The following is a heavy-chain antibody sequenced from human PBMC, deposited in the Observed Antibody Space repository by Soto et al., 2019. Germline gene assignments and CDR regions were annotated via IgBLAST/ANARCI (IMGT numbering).Heavy chain of an antibody. CDR3: ASPSGYSYGLYYYYGMDV. J-gene: IGHJ6*02. D-gene: IGHD5-18*01. Sequence: SETLSLTCTVSGGSISSSSYYWGWIRQPPGKGLEWIGSIYYSGSTYYNPSLKSRVTISVDTSKNQFSLKLSSVTAADTAVYYCASPSGYSYGLYYYYGMDVWGQGTTVTVS. CDR2: IYYSGST. V-gene: IGHV4-39*01. CDR1: GGSISSSSYY.